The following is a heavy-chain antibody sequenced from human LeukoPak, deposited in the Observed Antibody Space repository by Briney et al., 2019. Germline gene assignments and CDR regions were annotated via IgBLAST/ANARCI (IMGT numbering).Heavy chain of an antibody. V-gene: IGHV3-23*01. J-gene: IGHJ6*03. CDR3: AKNGDRGAYCSGGSCYPYYYYYMDV. D-gene: IGHD2-15*01. Sequence: GGSLRLSCAASGFTFSDYYMSWIRQAPGKGLEWVSAISGTSGTTYYADSVKGRFTISRDNSKNTLYLQMNSLRAEDTAVYYCAKNGDRGAYCSGGSCYPYYYYYMDVWGKGTTVTISS. CDR1: GFTFSDYY. CDR2: ISGTSGTT.